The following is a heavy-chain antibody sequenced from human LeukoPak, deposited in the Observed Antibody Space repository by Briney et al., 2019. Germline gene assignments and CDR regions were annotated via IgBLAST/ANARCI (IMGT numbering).Heavy chain of an antibody. J-gene: IGHJ4*02. V-gene: IGHV3-23*01. Sequence: GGSLRLSCAASGFTFSSYAMSWVRQAPGKGLEWVSAISGSGGSTYYADSVKGRFAISRDNSKNTLYLQMNSLRAEDTAVYYCAKLGDGYNYLDYWGQGTLVTVSS. D-gene: IGHD5-24*01. CDR2: ISGSGGST. CDR1: GFTFSSYA. CDR3: AKLGDGYNYLDY.